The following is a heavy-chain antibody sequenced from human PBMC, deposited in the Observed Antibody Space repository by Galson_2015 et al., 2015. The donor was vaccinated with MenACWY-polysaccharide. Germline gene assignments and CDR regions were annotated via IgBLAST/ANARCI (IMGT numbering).Heavy chain of an antibody. V-gene: IGHV1-46*01. D-gene: IGHD5-12*01. J-gene: IGHJ5*02. CDR2: INPSGGTT. Sequence: SVKVSCKASGYTFTSYDIHWVRQAPGQGLEWMGIINPSGGTTSYAQKFKGRVTMTRDTSTSTVYMELSSLRSEDTAVYYCARPIRTGGQGSFDPWGQGTLVTVSS. CDR3: ARPIRTGGQGSFDP. CDR1: GYTFTSYD.